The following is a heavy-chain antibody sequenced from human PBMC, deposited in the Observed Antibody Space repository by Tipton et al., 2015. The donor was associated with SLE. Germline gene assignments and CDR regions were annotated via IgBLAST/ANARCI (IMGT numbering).Heavy chain of an antibody. Sequence: SLRLSCAASGFTFSSYSMNWVRQAPGKGMEWVSYISSSRSTIYYADSVKGRFTISRDNAKNSLYLQMNSLRAGDTAVYYCARDLGYSYGDAFDIWGQGTMVTVSS. CDR2: ISSSRSTI. CDR1: GFTFSSYS. CDR3: ARDLGYSYGDAFDI. J-gene: IGHJ3*02. D-gene: IGHD5-18*01. V-gene: IGHV3-48*01.